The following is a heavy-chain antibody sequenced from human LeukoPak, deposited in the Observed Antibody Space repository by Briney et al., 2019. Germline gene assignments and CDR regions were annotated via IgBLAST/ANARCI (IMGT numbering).Heavy chain of an antibody. J-gene: IGHJ5*02. CDR1: GYTFTGYY. CDR2: INPNSGGT. V-gene: IGHV1-2*02. D-gene: IGHD6-13*01. Sequence: ASVKVSCKASGYTFTGYYMHWVRQAPGQGLEWMGWINPNSGGTNYAQKFQGRVTMTRDTSISTAYMELSRLRSDDTAVYYCAGEIVLAAAAKYNWFDPWGQGTLVTVSS. CDR3: AGEIVLAAAAKYNWFDP.